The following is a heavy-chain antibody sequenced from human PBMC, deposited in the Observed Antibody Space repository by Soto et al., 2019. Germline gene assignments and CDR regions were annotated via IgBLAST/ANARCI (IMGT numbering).Heavy chain of an antibody. V-gene: IGHV3-30*18. D-gene: IGHD5-18*01. CDR2: ISYDGSNK. Sequence: QVQLVESGGGVVQPGRSLRLSCAASGFTFSSYGMHWVRQAPGKGLEWVAVISYDGSNKYYADSVKGRFTISRDNSKNTLYLQMNSLRAEDTAVYYCAKDTARGFYYYYGMDVWGQGTTVTVSS. CDR1: GFTFSSYG. CDR3: AKDTARGFYYYYGMDV. J-gene: IGHJ6*02.